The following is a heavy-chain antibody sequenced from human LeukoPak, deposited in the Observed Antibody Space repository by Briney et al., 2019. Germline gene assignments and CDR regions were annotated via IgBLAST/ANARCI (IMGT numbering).Heavy chain of an antibody. D-gene: IGHD3-22*01. Sequence: SETLSLTCTVSGYSINSGYYWGWIRQPPGKGLEWIGSIYHSGSTYYNPSLKSRVTISVDTSKNQFSLKLSSVTAADTAVYYCACLTMIVDKIDYWGQGTLVTVSS. V-gene: IGHV4-38-2*02. CDR3: ACLTMIVDKIDY. CDR1: GYSINSGYY. J-gene: IGHJ4*02. CDR2: IYHSGST.